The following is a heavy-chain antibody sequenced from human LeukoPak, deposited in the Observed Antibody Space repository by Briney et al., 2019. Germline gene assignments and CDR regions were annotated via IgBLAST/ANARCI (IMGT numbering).Heavy chain of an antibody. Sequence: PSETLSLTCTVSGGSINSTNYYWGWIRQPPGKGLEWIGSIYYSGSTYYNSSLKSRVTISVDTSNNQFSLNLSSVTAADTAVYYCARESRYFDSLSNYFDYWGQGTLVTVSS. V-gene: IGHV4-39*07. D-gene: IGHD3-9*01. CDR1: GGSINSTNYY. J-gene: IGHJ4*02. CDR2: IYYSGST. CDR3: ARESRYFDSLSNYFDY.